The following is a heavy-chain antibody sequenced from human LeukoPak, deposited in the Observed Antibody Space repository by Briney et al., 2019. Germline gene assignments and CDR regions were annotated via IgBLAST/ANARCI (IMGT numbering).Heavy chain of an antibody. CDR2: IIPIFGIA. J-gene: IGHJ5*02. Sequence: SVKVSCKASGGTFSSYAISWVRQAPGQGLEWMGRIIPIFGIANYAQKFQGRVTITTDESTSTAYMELSSLRSEDTAVYYCARDRTVTTNWFDPWGQGTLVTVSS. CDR1: GGTFSSYA. CDR3: ARDRTVTTNWFDP. D-gene: IGHD4-17*01. V-gene: IGHV1-69*05.